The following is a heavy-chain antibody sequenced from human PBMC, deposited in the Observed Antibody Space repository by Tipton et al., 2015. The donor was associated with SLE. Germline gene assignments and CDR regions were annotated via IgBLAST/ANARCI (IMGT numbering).Heavy chain of an antibody. D-gene: IGHD6-25*01. CDR2: IYSGGST. V-gene: IGHV3-53*01. CDR3: ARDLCGYSSAGGD. Sequence: SLRLSCAASGFTVSSSYMGWVRQAPGKGLEWVSVIYSGGSTYYADSVKGRFTISRDNSKNTLYLQMNSLRAEDTAVYYCARDLCGYSSAGGDWGQGTLVTVSS. CDR1: GFTVSSSY. J-gene: IGHJ4*02.